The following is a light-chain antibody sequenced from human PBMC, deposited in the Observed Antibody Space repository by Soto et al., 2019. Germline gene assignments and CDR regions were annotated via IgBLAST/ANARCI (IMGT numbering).Light chain of an antibody. CDR1: SSDVGGYNY. CDR2: DVS. CDR3: SSFKV. V-gene: IGLV2-14*03. J-gene: IGLJ1*01. Sequence: TGTSSDVGGYNYVSWYQQHPGKAPKLMIYDVSNRPSGVSNRFSGSKSGNTASLTISGLQAEDEADYYCSSFKVFGTGTKVTVL.